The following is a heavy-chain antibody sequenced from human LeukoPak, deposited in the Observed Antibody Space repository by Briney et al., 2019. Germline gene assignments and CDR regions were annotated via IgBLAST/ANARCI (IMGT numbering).Heavy chain of an antibody. Sequence: SETLSLTCTVSGGSISSGDYYWSWIRRPPGKGLEWIGYISYSGSSYYIPSLKSRVTMSVDTSKNQFSLRLSSVTAADTAVYYCARQIYGDLYYFDYWGQGTLVTVSS. CDR2: ISYSGSS. D-gene: IGHD4-17*01. J-gene: IGHJ4*02. CDR1: GGSISSGDYY. V-gene: IGHV4-30-4*01. CDR3: ARQIYGDLYYFDY.